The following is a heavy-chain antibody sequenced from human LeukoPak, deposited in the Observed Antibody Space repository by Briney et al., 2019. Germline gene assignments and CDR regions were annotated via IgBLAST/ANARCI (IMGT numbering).Heavy chain of an antibody. D-gene: IGHD1-1*01. CDR1: GGSFSGYY. J-gene: IGHJ6*02. Sequence: PSETLSLTCAVYGGSFSGYYWSWIRQPAGKGLEWIGRIYTSGSTNYNPSLKSRVTMSVDTSKNQFSLKLSSVTAADTAVYYCARDPGTATYGMDVWGQGTTVTVSS. CDR2: IYTSGST. CDR3: ARDPGTATYGMDV. V-gene: IGHV4-4*07.